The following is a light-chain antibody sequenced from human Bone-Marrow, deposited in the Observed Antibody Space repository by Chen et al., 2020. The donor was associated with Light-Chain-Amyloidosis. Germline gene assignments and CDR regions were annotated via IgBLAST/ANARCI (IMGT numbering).Light chain of an antibody. J-gene: IGLJ3*02. CDR3: YSATDDSLGV. Sequence: SYELTQPSSVSVSPGQTAKITCSGDLLAKNYVRWLQQKPGQAPVLVIYKDTERPSGIPERFSGSSSETTATLTVSGAQVDDGADDHCYSATDDSLGVFGGGTRLTVL. CDR2: KDT. CDR1: LLAKNY. V-gene: IGLV3-27*01.